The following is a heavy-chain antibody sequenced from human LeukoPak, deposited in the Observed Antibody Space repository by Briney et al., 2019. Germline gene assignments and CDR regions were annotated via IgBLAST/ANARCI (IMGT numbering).Heavy chain of an antibody. CDR1: GGSISPYY. D-gene: IGHD3-10*02. CDR3: ARSTGSTMFIDY. Sequence: SETLSLTCTGSGGSISPYYWSWIRQPPGKGLEWLGCIYYSGNTDYNPSLKSRVAISVDTSKNQFSLKLSSVTAADTAAYYCARSTGSTMFIDYWGQGTLVTVSS. J-gene: IGHJ4*02. CDR2: IYYSGNT. V-gene: IGHV4-59*01.